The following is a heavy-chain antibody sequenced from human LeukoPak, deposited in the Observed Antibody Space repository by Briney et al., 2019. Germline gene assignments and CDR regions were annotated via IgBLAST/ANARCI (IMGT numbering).Heavy chain of an antibody. Sequence: LSLTCAVYGGSFSGYYMSWIRQAPGKGLEWVSYISSSGSTIYYADSVKGRFTISRDNAKNSLYLQMNSLRAEDMAVYYCARDPSHCSSTSCYTHYYYGMDVWGQGTTVTVSS. D-gene: IGHD2-2*02. CDR2: ISSSGSTI. J-gene: IGHJ6*02. CDR3: ARDPSHCSSTSCYTHYYYGMDV. V-gene: IGHV3-11*01. CDR1: GGSFSGYY.